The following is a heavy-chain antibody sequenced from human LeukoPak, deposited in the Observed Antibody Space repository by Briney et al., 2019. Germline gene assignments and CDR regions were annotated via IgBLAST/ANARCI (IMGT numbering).Heavy chain of an antibody. V-gene: IGHV4-34*01. D-gene: IGHD2-2*01. J-gene: IGHJ6*02. Sequence: SETLSLTCAVYGGSFSGYYWSWIRQPPGKGLEWIGYIYHSGSTYYNPSLKSRVTISVDRSKNQFSLKLSSVTAADTAVYYCAKLTSDMDVWGQGTTVTVSS. CDR2: IYHSGST. CDR1: GGSFSGYY. CDR3: AKLTSDMDV.